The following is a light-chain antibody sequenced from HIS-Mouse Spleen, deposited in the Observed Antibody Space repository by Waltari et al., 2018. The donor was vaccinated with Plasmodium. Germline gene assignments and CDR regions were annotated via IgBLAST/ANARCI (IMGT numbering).Light chain of an antibody. CDR3: QVWDSSTAV. CDR1: NIGSKN. J-gene: IGLJ3*02. CDR2: RDS. V-gene: IGLV3-9*01. Sequence: SYELTQPLSVSVALGQTARITWGGNNIGSKNVHWYQQKPGKAPVLVSYRDSNRPSGIPERFSGSNSGNTATLTISRAQAGDEADYYCQVWDSSTAVFGGGTKLTVL.